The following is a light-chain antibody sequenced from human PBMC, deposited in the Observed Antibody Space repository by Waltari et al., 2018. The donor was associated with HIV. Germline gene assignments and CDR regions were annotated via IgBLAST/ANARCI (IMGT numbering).Light chain of an antibody. CDR2: KDT. V-gene: IGLV3-25*03. J-gene: IGLJ2*01. CDR3: QSADSSGTSVL. CDR1: ALPKQY. Sequence: SYVLTQPPSVSVSPGQTARITCSGDALPKQYAFWYRQKPGQAPVLVMYKDTKRPSGIPERFSGSSSGTTVTLTISGVQAEDEADYYCQSADSSGTSVLFGGGTKLTVL.